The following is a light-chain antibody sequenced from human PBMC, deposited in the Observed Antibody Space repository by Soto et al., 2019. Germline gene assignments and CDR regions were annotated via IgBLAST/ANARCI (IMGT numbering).Light chain of an antibody. CDR2: DAS. V-gene: IGKV1-5*01. CDR3: QQSYSTTIT. J-gene: IGKJ5*01. Sequence: DIQITQSPSTVSASVGDRVTITCRASQSISSWLAWYQQKPGKAPKLLIYDASSLESGVPSRFSGSGSGTEFTLTISSLQPEDFATYYCQQSYSTTITFGQGTRLEIK. CDR1: QSISSW.